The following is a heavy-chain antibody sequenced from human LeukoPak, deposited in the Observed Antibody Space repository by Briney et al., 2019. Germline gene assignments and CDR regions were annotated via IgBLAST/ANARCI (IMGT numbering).Heavy chain of an antibody. D-gene: IGHD1-26*01. CDR3: ACWELLDWRAEYFQH. V-gene: IGHV3-48*03. J-gene: IGHJ1*01. Sequence: GGSLRLSCAASGFTFSSYEMNWVRQAPGEGLEWVSYISSSGSTIYYADSAKGRFTISRDNAKNSLYLQMNSLRAEDTAVYYCACWELLDWRAEYFQHWGQGTLVTVSS. CDR1: GFTFSSYE. CDR2: ISSSGSTI.